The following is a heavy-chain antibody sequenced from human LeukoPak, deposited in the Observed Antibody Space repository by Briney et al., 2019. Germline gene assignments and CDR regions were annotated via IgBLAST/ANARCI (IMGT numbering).Heavy chain of an antibody. D-gene: IGHD2-2*01. CDR3: ATGPPSQYCSSTSCYYNYFDY. CDR1: GYTLTELS. V-gene: IGHV1-24*01. CDR2: CDPEDGET. Sequence: ASVKVSCKVSGYTLTELSMHWVRQAPGKGLEWMGGCDPEDGETIYAQKFQGRVTMTEDTSTDTAYMELSSLRSEDTAVYYCATGPPSQYCSSTSCYYNYFDYWGQGTLVTVSS. J-gene: IGHJ4*02.